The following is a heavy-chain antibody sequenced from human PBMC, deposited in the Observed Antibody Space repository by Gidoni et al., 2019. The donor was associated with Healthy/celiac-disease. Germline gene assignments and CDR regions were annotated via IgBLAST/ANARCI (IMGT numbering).Heavy chain of an antibody. D-gene: IGHD6-13*01. Sequence: EVQLVESGGGLVKPGGSLRLSCAASGFTFSSYSMNWVRQAPGKGLEWVSSISSSSSYIYYADSVKGRFTISRDNAKNSLYLQMNSLRAEDTAVYYCARVLGIAAAGTVGDYYYYGMDVWGQGTTVTVSS. CDR2: ISSSSSYI. CDR3: ARVLGIAAAGTVGDYYYYGMDV. J-gene: IGHJ6*02. CDR1: GFTFSSYS. V-gene: IGHV3-21*01.